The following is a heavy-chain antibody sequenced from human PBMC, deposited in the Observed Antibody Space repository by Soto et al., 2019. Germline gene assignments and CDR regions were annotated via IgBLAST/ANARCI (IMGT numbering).Heavy chain of an antibody. D-gene: IGHD3-22*01. J-gene: IGHJ4*02. V-gene: IGHV3-33*01. Sequence: QVQLVESGGGVVQPGRSLRLSCAASGFTFSSYGMHWVRQAPGKGLEWVAVIWYDGSNKYYADSVKGRFTISRDNSKNTLYLQMNSLRAEDTAVYYCARDLGEGDDSSRPADYWGQGTLVTVSS. CDR2: IWYDGSNK. CDR3: ARDLGEGDDSSRPADY. CDR1: GFTFSSYG.